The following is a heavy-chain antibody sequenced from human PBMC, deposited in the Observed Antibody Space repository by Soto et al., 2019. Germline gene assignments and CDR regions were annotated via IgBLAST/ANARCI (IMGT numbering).Heavy chain of an antibody. V-gene: IGHV4-4*07. CDR3: ARETSTEHVSYCYYGMDV. CDR1: GDSISGYY. CDR2: IYTSGIS. Sequence: PSETLSLTCSVSGDSISGYYCSWIRQPAGKGLEWIGHIYTSGISTYNPSLKSRVTMSVDTSKNQFSLRLSSVTAADTAVYYCARETSTEHVSYCYYGMDVWGQGTTVTVSS. J-gene: IGHJ6*02.